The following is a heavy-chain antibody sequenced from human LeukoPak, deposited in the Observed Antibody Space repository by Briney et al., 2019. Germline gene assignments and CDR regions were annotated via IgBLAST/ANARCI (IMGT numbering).Heavy chain of an antibody. CDR1: GFTCSSYE. CDR2: ISSSGNTI. D-gene: IGHD6-19*01. CDR3: ARKGSSGWYMDYFDY. Sequence: GGSLRRSCAASGFTCSSYEMNWVRQAPGKGLDWVSYISSSGNTIYYADSLKGRFTISRDNAKNSLYLQMNSLRAEDTAVYYCARKGSSGWYMDYFDYWGQGALVTVSS. J-gene: IGHJ4*02. V-gene: IGHV3-48*03.